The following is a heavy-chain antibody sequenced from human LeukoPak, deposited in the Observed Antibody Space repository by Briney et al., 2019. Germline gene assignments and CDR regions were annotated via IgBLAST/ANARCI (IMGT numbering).Heavy chain of an antibody. CDR1: GYSISSGYY. Sequence: SETLSLTCAVSGYSISSGYYWGWIRQPPGKGLEWIGSIYHSGSTYYNPSLKSRVTISVDTSKNQFSLKLSSVTAADTAAYYCARQIVVVPRVAFDIWGQGTMVTVSS. CDR2: IYHSGST. J-gene: IGHJ3*02. CDR3: ARQIVVVPRVAFDI. D-gene: IGHD2-2*01. V-gene: IGHV4-38-2*01.